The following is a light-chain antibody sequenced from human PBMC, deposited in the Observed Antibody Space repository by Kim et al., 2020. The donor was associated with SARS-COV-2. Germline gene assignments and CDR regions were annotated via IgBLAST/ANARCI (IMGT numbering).Light chain of an antibody. CDR3: QQYSSSPAT. J-gene: IGKJ1*01. CDR2: GAS. Sequence: EIVLTQSPGTLSLSTGERATLSCRASQSVSSNYLAWYQQKPGQAPRLLIYGASSRATGIPDRFSGSGSGTDFTLTITRLEPEDFAVYYCQQYSSSPATFGQGTKVEI. V-gene: IGKV3-20*01. CDR1: QSVSSNY.